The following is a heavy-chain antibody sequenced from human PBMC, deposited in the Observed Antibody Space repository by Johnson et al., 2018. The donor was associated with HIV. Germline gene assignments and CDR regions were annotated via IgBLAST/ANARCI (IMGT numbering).Heavy chain of an antibody. CDR1: GFTFSSYA. V-gene: IGHV3-30*03. CDR2: ISYDGSNK. D-gene: IGHD3-10*01. CDR3: TTGTGYYYGSGSYSQAVDI. J-gene: IGHJ3*02. Sequence: QMQLVESGGGVVQPGRSLRLSCAASGFTFSSYAMHWVRQAPGKGLEWVAVISYDGSNKYYADSVKGRFTISRDNSKNTLYLQMNSLRAEDTAVYYCTTGTGYYYGSGSYSQAVDIWGQGTMVTVSS.